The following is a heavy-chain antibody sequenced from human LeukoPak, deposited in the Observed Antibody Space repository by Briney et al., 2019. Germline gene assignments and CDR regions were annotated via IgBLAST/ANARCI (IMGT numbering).Heavy chain of an antibody. Sequence: ASVKVSCKASGYTFTGYYMHWVRQAPGQGLEWMGWINPNSGGTSYAQKFQGRVTMSRDTSTSTVYMELSSLRSEDTAVYYCARVDRFSSSWYFDYWGQGTLVTVSS. CDR1: GYTFTGYY. D-gene: IGHD6-13*01. CDR3: ARVDRFSSSWYFDY. J-gene: IGHJ4*02. V-gene: IGHV1-2*02. CDR2: INPNSGGT.